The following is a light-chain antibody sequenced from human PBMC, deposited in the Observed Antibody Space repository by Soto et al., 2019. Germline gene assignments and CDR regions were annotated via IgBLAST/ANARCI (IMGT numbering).Light chain of an antibody. V-gene: IGLV2-18*02. CDR2: EVY. Sequence: QSVLTQPPSVSGSPGQSVTISCSGTSSDVGSYNHVSWYQQAPGTAPKVMIYEVYNRPSGVPDRFSGSKSGNTASLTISGLKHEDEYDYYCYSFTTSNTYVLGTGPKVAV. CDR1: SSDVGSYNH. CDR3: YSFTTSNTYV. J-gene: IGLJ1*01.